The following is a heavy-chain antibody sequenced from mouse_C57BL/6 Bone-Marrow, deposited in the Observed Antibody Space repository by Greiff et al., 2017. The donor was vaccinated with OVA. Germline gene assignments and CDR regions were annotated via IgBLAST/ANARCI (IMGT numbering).Heavy chain of an antibody. V-gene: IGHV1-66*01. J-gene: IGHJ2*01. CDR3: AREKDEYDNFGD. CDR2: IYPGSGNT. Sequence: QVQLQQSGPELVKPGASVKISCKASGYSFTSYYIHWVKQRPGQGLEWIGWIYPGSGNTKYNEKFKGKATLTADTSSSTAYMQLSSLTSEDSAVCYWAREKDEYDNFGDWGKGTTLTV. CDR1: GYSFTSYY. D-gene: IGHD2-4*01.